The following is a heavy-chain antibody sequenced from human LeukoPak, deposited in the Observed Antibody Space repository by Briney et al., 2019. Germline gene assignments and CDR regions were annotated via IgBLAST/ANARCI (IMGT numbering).Heavy chain of an antibody. CDR3: ARSSIEYQLLAYYYYMDV. CDR1: GYTFTSYY. V-gene: IGHV1-46*03. D-gene: IGHD2-2*01. J-gene: IGHJ6*03. Sequence: ASVKVSCKASGYTFTSYYMHWVRQAPGQGLEWMEIVNPSGGSTSYAQKFQGRVTMTRDTSTSTVYMELSSLRSEDTAVYYCARSSIEYQLLAYYYYMDVWGKGTTVTVSS. CDR2: VNPSGGST.